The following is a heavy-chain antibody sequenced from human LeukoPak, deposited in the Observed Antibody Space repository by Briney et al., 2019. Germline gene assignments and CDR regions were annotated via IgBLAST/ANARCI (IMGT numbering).Heavy chain of an antibody. CDR2: IYYSGST. Sequence: PSETLSPTCTVSGGSISSGDYYWSWIRQPPGKGLEWIGYIYYSGSTYYNPSLKSRVTISVDTSKNQFSLKLSSVTAADTAVYYCARDEYGPGSYDAFDIWGQGTMVTVSS. CDR3: ARDEYGPGSYDAFDI. J-gene: IGHJ3*02. V-gene: IGHV4-30-4*01. CDR1: GGSISSGDYY. D-gene: IGHD3-10*01.